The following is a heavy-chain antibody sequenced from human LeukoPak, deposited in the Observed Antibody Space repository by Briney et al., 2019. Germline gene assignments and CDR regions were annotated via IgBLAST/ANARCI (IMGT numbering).Heavy chain of an antibody. Sequence: ASVKVSCTASGYIFNTYGLTWVRQAPGQGLEWMGWISPYNGNTNYAQNFQGRVTLTTDTSTSTAYKELRSLRFDDMADESCTRSESGSLRAPFDSWGHGTLVTVSS. CDR1: GYIFNTYG. V-gene: IGHV1-18*03. J-gene: IGHJ4*01. CDR2: ISPYNGNT. D-gene: IGHD3-3*01. CDR3: TRSESGSLRAPFDS.